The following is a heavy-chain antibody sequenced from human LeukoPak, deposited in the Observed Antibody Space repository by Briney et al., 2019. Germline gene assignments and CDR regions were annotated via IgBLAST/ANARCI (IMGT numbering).Heavy chain of an antibody. J-gene: IGHJ4*02. CDR3: ARERAYGGVDY. D-gene: IGHD3-16*01. CDR1: GFTVSSNY. CDR2: IYSGGST. Sequence: GGSLRLSCAASGFTVSSNYMSWVRQAPGKGLEWVSVIYSGGSTYYADSVKGRFTISRDNSKNTLYLQMNSLRAEDTAVYSCARERAYGGVDYWGQGTLVTVSS. V-gene: IGHV3-66*01.